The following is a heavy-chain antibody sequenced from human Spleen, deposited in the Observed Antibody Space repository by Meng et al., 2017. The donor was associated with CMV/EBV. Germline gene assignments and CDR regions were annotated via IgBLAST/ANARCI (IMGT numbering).Heavy chain of an antibody. CDR1: GFTFSGYW. CDR2: IYSGGST. D-gene: IGHD3-22*01. V-gene: IGHV3-53*01. CDR3: AREGVNYYYGMDV. J-gene: IGHJ6*02. Sequence: GESLKISCAASGFTFSGYWMSWVRQAPGKGLEWVSVIYSGGSTYYADSVKGRFTISRDNSKNTLYLQMNSLRAEDTAVYYCAREGVNYYYGMDVWGQGTTVTVSS.